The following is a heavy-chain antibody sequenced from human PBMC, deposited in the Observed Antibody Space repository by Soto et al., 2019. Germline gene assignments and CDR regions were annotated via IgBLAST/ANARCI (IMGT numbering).Heavy chain of an antibody. J-gene: IGHJ4*02. CDR2: INAANGDT. V-gene: IGHV1-3*01. CDR3: ARDWTHYDSSGPGDY. Sequence: ASVKVSFKASGYTFTSYPMHWVRQAPGQGLEWMGWINAANGDTKYSQKFQGRVAITRDPSAITAYMELSSLRSEDTAVYYCARDWTHYDSSGPGDYWGQGTLVTVSS. CDR1: GYTFTSYP. D-gene: IGHD3-22*01.